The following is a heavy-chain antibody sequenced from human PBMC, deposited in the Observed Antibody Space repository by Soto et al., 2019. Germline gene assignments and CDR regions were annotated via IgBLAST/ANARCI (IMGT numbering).Heavy chain of an antibody. CDR2: IYSGGST. D-gene: IGHD2-15*01. J-gene: IGHJ5*02. CDR1: GFTVSSNY. Sequence: GGSLRLSCAASGFTVSSNYMSWVRQAPGKGLEWVSVIYSGGSTYYADSVKGRFTISRDNSKNTLYLQMNSLRAEDTAVYYCARAEEKYCSGGSCYSGWFDPWGQGTLVTVSS. V-gene: IGHV3-53*01. CDR3: ARAEEKYCSGGSCYSGWFDP.